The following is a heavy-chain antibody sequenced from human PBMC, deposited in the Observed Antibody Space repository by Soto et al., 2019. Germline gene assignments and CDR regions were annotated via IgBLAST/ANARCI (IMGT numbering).Heavy chain of an antibody. J-gene: IGHJ5*02. V-gene: IGHV3-11*06. CDR3: ARDKDFWSGPRVGFDP. CDR2: ISSGLIYT. Sequence: TGGSLRLSCAASGFNFSDYQMSWIRQAPGKGLECIASISSGLIYTNYTDSVKGRFTTSRDNAKNSLYLQINSLRVEDTAIYYGARDKDFWSGPRVGFDPWGRETLVNVSS. CDR1: GFNFSDYQ. D-gene: IGHD3-3*01.